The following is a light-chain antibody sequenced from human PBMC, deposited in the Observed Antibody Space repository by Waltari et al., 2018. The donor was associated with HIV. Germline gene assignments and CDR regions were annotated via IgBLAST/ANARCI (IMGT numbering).Light chain of an antibody. CDR2: EVS. Sequence: QSALTQPASVSGSPGQSITISCTGTSRYLGGYNYFSWYQQHPGKAPKVMIYEVSNRPSGVSNRFSGSKSGNTASLTISGLQAEDEADYYCSSYTTTSTWVFGGGTKLTVL. CDR3: SSYTTTSTWV. V-gene: IGLV2-14*01. J-gene: IGLJ3*02. CDR1: SRYLGGYNY.